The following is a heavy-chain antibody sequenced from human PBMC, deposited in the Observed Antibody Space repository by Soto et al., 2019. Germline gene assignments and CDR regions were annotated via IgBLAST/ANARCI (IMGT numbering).Heavy chain of an antibody. Sequence: QAQLVQSGAEVKKPGASVKVSCKASGYTFTSYDINWVRQAPGQGLEWLGWMDPNSGSTGYAQNFQGRVTMTRNISINTAHMELSSLRSEDTAVYYCARERKFDFWRKGLDVWGQGTTATVSS. D-gene: IGHD3-3*01. CDR2: MDPNSGST. V-gene: IGHV1-8*01. J-gene: IGHJ6*02. CDR1: GYTFTSYD. CDR3: ARERKFDFWRKGLDV.